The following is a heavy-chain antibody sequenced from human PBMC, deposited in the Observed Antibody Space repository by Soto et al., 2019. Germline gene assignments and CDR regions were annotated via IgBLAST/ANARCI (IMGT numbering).Heavy chain of an antibody. Sequence: QVQLVQSGAEVKKPGSSVKVSCKASGGTFSSYAISWVRQAPGQGLEWMGGIIPTFVTANYAQKFQGRVTITADESTSTAYMELSSLRSEDTAVYYCARDKRSGYCSSTSCSYYYYGMDVWGQGTTVTVSS. CDR2: IIPTFVTA. CDR1: GGTFSSYA. V-gene: IGHV1-69*01. J-gene: IGHJ6*02. CDR3: ARDKRSGYCSSTSCSYYYYGMDV. D-gene: IGHD2-2*03.